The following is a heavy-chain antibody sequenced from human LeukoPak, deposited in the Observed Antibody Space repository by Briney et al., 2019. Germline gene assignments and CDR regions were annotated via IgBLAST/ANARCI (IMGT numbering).Heavy chain of an antibody. D-gene: IGHD2-15*01. Sequence: PSETLSLTCTVSGGYISSYYWSWIRQPAGKGLEWIGRIHNSGITNYNPSLKSRVTISVDTSKNQFSLKLSSVTAADTAMYYCARAVASSLGRYYFYYMDVWGKGTTVTVSS. CDR3: ARAVASSLGRYYFYYMDV. CDR1: GGYISSYY. CDR2: IHNSGIT. V-gene: IGHV4-4*07. J-gene: IGHJ6*03.